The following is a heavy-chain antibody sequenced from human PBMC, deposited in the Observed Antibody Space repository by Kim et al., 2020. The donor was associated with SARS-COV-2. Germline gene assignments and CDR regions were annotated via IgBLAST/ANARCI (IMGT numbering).Heavy chain of an antibody. V-gene: IGHV3-48*02. CDR3: AGAYCGGDCTWDY. CDR1: GFTFNSYY. Sequence: GGSLRLSCAASGFTFNSYYMNWVRQAPGKGLEWVSHISSRGVTIYYADSVKGRFNISRDNDKNTLYMQMNHLRDEDTAIYYCAGAYCGGDCTWDYWGQGTLVPVSS. CDR2: ISSRGVTI. J-gene: IGHJ4*02. D-gene: IGHD2-21*02.